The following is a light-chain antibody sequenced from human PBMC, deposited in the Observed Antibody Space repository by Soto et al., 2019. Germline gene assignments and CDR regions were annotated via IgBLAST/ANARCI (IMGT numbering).Light chain of an antibody. J-gene: IGKJ1*01. Sequence: LQMTQSPSTLSGSVGDRVTITCRASQTISSWLAWYQQKPGKAPKLLIYKASTLKSGVPSRLSGSGYGTELTITISSMKTDDFETYYCQHYNSYSEAFGHGTKVDIK. CDR3: QHYNSYSEA. CDR1: QTISSW. CDR2: KAS. V-gene: IGKV1-5*03.